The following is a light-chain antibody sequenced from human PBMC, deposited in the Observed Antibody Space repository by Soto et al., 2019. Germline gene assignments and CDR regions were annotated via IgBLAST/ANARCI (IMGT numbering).Light chain of an antibody. Sequence: EIVLTQSPGTLSLSPGERVTLSCRASQSVSSNYLAWYQQKPDQAPRLLIYGASSRATDIPDRFSGSGFGTDFTLTISRLETEDFAVYYCKQYGNSPVTFGHGTKVEIK. V-gene: IGKV3-20*01. CDR3: KQYGNSPVT. CDR2: GAS. J-gene: IGKJ1*01. CDR1: QSVSSNY.